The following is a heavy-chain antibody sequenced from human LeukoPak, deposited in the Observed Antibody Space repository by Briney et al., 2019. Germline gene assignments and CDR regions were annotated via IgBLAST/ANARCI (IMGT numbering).Heavy chain of an antibody. V-gene: IGHV5-51*01. J-gene: IGHJ3*02. CDR3: ARRTSDSSSWTDDAFDI. D-gene: IGHD6-13*01. CDR1: GYSFTSYW. CDR2: IYPGDSDT. Sequence: GESLKISCKGSGYSFTSYWIGWVRQMPRKGLEWMGIIYPGDSDTRYSPSFQGQVTISADKSISTAYLQWSSLKASDTAMYYCARRTSDSSSWTDDAFDIWGQGTMVTVSS.